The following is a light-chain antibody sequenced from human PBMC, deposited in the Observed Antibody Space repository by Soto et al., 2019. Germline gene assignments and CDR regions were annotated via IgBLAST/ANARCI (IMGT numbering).Light chain of an antibody. CDR3: QQYAASPIT. V-gene: IGKV3-20*01. Sequence: EIVLTQSPGTLSLSPGERASLSCRASQSVGRDYLAWFQQKPGQAPRLLIHDASRRATGMPDRFSGSGSGTDFTLTISRLEPEDFAVYYCQQYAASPITFGQGTRLE. J-gene: IGKJ5*01. CDR2: DAS. CDR1: QSVGRDY.